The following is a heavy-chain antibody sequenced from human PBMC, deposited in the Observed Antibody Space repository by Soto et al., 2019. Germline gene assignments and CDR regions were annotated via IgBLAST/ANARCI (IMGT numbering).Heavy chain of an antibody. CDR3: ARELGGYDFWSGYYAGYYYYGMDV. Sequence: GGSLRLSCAACGFTLSGYAMDWVRQAPGKGLEYVSGISSNGVGTYYANSVQGRFTISRDNSKNTVYLQMNSLRAEDTAVYYCARELGGYDFWSGYYAGYYYYGMDVWGQGTTVTVSS. CDR2: ISSNGVGT. J-gene: IGHJ6*02. D-gene: IGHD3-3*01. V-gene: IGHV3-64*04. CDR1: GFTLSGYA.